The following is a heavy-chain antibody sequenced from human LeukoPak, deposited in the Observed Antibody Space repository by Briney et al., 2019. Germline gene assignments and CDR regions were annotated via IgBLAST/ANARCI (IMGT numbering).Heavy chain of an antibody. D-gene: IGHD5-12*01. CDR1: GGSFSGYY. Sequence: SETLSLTCAVYGGSFSGYYWSWIRQPPGKGLEWIGEINHSGSTNYNPSLKSRVTISVDTSKNQFSLKLNSVTAADTAVYYCARASAVATIYWYFDPWGRGTLVTVPS. CDR2: INHSGST. J-gene: IGHJ2*01. CDR3: ARASAVATIYWYFDP. V-gene: IGHV4-34*01.